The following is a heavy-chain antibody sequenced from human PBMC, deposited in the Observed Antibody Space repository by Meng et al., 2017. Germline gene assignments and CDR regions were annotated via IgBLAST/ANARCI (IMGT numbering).Heavy chain of an antibody. CDR3: AREVLDYYDILTGYYTGGAFDL. Sequence: ASAKVFCKASGYTFTSYGISWVRQAPGQGLEWMGWISAYNGNTNYAQKLQGRVTMTTDTSTSTAYMELRSLRSDDTAVYYCAREVLDYYDILTGYYTGGAFDLWGRGTLVTVSS. CDR1: GYTFTSYG. D-gene: IGHD3-9*01. J-gene: IGHJ2*01. CDR2: ISAYNGNT. V-gene: IGHV1-18*01.